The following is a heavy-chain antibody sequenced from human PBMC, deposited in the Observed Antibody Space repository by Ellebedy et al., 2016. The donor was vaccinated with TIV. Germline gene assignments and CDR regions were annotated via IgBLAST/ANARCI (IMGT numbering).Heavy chain of an antibody. D-gene: IGHD1-26*01. J-gene: IGHJ4*02. CDR1: GGSISRYS. Sequence: MPSETLSLTCAVFGGSISRYSWSWLRQPPGKGLELVAFLSDDGTTKSHPSLMSRLTISVDTSKNQFSLKLTSVTAADTAKYYCAGLIGVGVFDFWGQGLLVTVS. V-gene: IGHV4-59*08. CDR3: AGLIGVGVFDF. CDR2: LSDDGTT.